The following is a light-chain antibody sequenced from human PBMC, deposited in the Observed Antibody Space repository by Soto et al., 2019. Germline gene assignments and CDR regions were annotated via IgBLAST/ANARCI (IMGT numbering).Light chain of an antibody. CDR3: QQYGSSPYT. CDR1: QSVTSNY. J-gene: IGKJ2*01. CDR2: GAA. V-gene: IGKV3-20*01. Sequence: EIVLTQSPGTLSLSPGERATLSCRASQSVTSNYLAWYHQKPGQAPRLLIYGAASRATGIPDRFSGSGSGADFTLTISRLEPEDFAVYYCQQYGSSPYTIGQRTKLEIK.